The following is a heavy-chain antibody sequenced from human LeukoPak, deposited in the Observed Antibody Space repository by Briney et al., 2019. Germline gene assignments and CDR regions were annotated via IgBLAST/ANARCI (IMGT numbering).Heavy chain of an antibody. CDR1: GYTFTTYG. J-gene: IGHJ6*02. V-gene: IGHV1-18*01. Sequence: ASVKVSCKASGYTFTTYGISWVRQAPGQGLEWMGWISAYKGNTNYAQKLQGRVTMTTETSTSTAYMELRSLRSDDTAVYYCARQHSSGYYSPHYYYGMDVWGQGTTVTASS. CDR3: ARQHSSGYYSPHYYYGMDV. D-gene: IGHD3-22*01. CDR2: ISAYKGNT.